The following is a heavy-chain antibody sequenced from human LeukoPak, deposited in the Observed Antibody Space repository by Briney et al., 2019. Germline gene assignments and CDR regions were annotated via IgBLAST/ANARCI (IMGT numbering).Heavy chain of an antibody. CDR1: GYTFTGYY. V-gene: IGHV1-2*02. J-gene: IGHJ4*02. CDR2: INPNSGGT. D-gene: IGHD2-2*01. Sequence: ASAKVSCKASGYTFTGYYMHWVRQAPGQGLEWMGWINPNSGGTNYAQKFQGRVTMTRDTSISTAYMELSRLRSDDTAVYYCASKCSSTSCYAAGDYWGQGTLVTVSS. CDR3: ASKCSSTSCYAAGDY.